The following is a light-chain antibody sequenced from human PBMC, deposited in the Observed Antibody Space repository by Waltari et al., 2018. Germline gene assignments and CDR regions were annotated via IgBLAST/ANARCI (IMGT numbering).Light chain of an antibody. Sequence: QSVLTQPPSVSGAPGQRVTIPCTGRSSNIGAGFHVHWYQQVPGTAPKLFISGNSDRPSGVPDRVSASKSGTSASLAITGLQAEDEADYYCQSYDSSLSGWVFGGGTKLTVL. J-gene: IGLJ3*02. CDR1: SSNIGAGFH. CDR3: QSYDSSLSGWV. CDR2: GNS. V-gene: IGLV1-40*01.